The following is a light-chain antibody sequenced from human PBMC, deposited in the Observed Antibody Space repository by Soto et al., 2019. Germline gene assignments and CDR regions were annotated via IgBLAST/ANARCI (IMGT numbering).Light chain of an antibody. CDR1: SSDVGGQNS. CDR2: NVS. Sequence: QSALTQPASVSGSPGQSITISCTGTSSDVGGQNSVSWYQQHPGKAPKLMIYNVSNRPSGVSNRFSGSKSCNMASLTISGLLAEDEADYYCTSYTSSSTYVFGAGTKVTVL. J-gene: IGLJ1*01. CDR3: TSYTSSSTYV. V-gene: IGLV2-14*01.